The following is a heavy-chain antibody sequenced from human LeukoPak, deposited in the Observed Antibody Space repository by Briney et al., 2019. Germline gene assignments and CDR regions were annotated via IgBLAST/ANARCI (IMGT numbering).Heavy chain of an antibody. CDR2: IYYSGST. J-gene: IGHJ4*02. CDR3: ARNPGIAAAGGFDY. D-gene: IGHD6-13*01. Sequence: SETLSLTCTVSGGSISSYYWSWIRQPPGKGLEWIGYIYYSGSTNYNPSLKSRVTISVDTSKNQFSLKLSSVTAADTAVYYCARNPGIAAAGGFDYWGQGTLVTVSS. CDR1: GGSISSYY. V-gene: IGHV4-59*01.